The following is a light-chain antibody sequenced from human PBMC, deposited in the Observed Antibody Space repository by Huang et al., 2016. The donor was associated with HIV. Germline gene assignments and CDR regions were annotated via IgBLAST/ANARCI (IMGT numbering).Light chain of an antibody. V-gene: IGKV3-15*01. CDR1: QSIDTN. CDR3: QQYNSWLVFS. J-gene: IGKJ3*01. CDR2: RAS. Sequence: ATLFCRARQSIDTNLACYQQKPGQAPSLLMYRASTSATGIPASFSGSGSGTEFTLTISSLQSENLAVYYCQQYNSWLVFSFGPGTKVEIK.